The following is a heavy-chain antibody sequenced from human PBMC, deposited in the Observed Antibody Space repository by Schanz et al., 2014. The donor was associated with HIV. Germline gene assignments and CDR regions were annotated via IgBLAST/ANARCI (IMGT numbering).Heavy chain of an antibody. CDR1: GFTFRSYA. D-gene: IGHD2-15*01. CDR2: IDGRGVST. J-gene: IGHJ2*01. CDR3: ALSRPSGYGGSWCFDL. Sequence: EVQLLESGGDLVQPGGSLRLSCEASGFTFRSYAMNWVRQTPGKGLQWVSSIDGRGVSTYYGDSLKGRFTISRDNFKDMVYLQMNSLRVEDTALYDCALSRPSGYGGSWCFDLWGRGTLVAVSS. V-gene: IGHV3-23*01.